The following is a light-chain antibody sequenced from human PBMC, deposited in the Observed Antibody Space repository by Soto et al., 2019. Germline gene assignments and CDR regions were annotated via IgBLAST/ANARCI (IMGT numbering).Light chain of an antibody. Sequence: QSALTQPRSVSGSPGQSVTISCTGTSSDVGGYNYVSWYQHHPGKAPKFMIYDVNKRPSGVPDRFSGSKSRNTASLTISGLQAEDEADYYCCSYTGSYTHYVFGCGTKLTVL. CDR1: SSDVGGYNY. CDR3: CSYTGSYTHYV. J-gene: IGLJ1*01. CDR2: DVN. V-gene: IGLV2-11*01.